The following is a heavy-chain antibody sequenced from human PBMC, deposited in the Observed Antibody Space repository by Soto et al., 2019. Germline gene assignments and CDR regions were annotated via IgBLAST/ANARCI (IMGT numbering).Heavy chain of an antibody. Sequence: LRLSCQASGFNFDNYGMHWVRQAPGKGLEWVAVITYDGSNKYYADSVKGRFTISRDNSKNTLSLHLNTLKPEDTAVYHCAKDRVGGTFYTPLGFWGQGTLVTVSS. V-gene: IGHV3-30*18. CDR2: ITYDGSNK. D-gene: IGHD1-7*01. J-gene: IGHJ4*02. CDR1: GFNFDNYG. CDR3: AKDRVGGTFYTPLGF.